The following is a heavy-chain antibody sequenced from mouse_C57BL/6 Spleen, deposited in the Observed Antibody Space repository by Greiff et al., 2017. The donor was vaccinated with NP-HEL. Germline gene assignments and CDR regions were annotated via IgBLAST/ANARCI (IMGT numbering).Heavy chain of an antibody. J-gene: IGHJ2*01. Sequence: EVTVVESGGGLVKPGGSLKLSCAASGFTFSSYAMSWVRQTPEKRLEWVATISDGGSYTYYPDNVKGRFTISRDNAKNNLYLQMSHLKSEDTAMYYCARDNGYWGQGTTLTVSS. V-gene: IGHV5-4*01. CDR2: ISDGGSYT. CDR1: GFTFSSYA. CDR3: ARDNGY.